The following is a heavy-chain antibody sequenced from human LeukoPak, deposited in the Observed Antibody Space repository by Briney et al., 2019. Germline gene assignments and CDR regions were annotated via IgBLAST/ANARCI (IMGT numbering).Heavy chain of an antibody. CDR3: ARQPPTVSYGMDV. V-gene: IGHV4-39*01. Sequence: SETLFLTCTVSGGSISSSSYYWGWIRQPPGKGLEWIGSIYYSGSTYYNPSLKSRVTISVDTSKNQFSLKLSSVTAADTAVYYCARQPPTVSYGMDVWGQGTTVTVSS. D-gene: IGHD4-17*01. CDR2: IYYSGST. CDR1: GGSISSSSYY. J-gene: IGHJ6*02.